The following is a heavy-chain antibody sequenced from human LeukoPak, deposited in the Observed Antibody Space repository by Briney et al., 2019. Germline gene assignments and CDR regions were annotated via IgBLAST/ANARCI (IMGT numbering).Heavy chain of an antibody. D-gene: IGHD3-3*01. J-gene: IGHJ6*02. Sequence: SETLSLTCAVYGGSFSGYYWSWIRQPPGKGLEWIGEINHSGSTNYNPSLKSRVTISVDTSKNQFSLKLSSVTAADTAVYYCARVKYDFWSGSNMDVWGQGTTVIVSS. V-gene: IGHV4-34*01. CDR3: ARVKYDFWSGSNMDV. CDR1: GGSFSGYY. CDR2: INHSGST.